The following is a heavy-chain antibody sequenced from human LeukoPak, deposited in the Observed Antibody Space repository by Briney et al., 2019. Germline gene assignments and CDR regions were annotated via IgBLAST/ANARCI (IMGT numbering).Heavy chain of an antibody. CDR1: GGSFSGYY. Sequence: SETLSLTCAVYGGSFSGYYWSWIRQPPGKGLEWIGEINHSGSTNYNPSLKSRVTISVDTSKNQFSLKLSSVTAADTAVYYCASRGVVDYWGQGTLVTVSS. CDR3: ASRGVVDY. D-gene: IGHD3-3*01. CDR2: INHSGST. V-gene: IGHV4-34*01. J-gene: IGHJ4*02.